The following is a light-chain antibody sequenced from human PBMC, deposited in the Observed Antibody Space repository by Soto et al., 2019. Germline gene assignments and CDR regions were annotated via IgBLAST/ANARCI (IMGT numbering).Light chain of an antibody. J-gene: IGLJ3*02. CDR2: DVT. CDR1: SSDIDDFNS. Sequence: QSALTQPASVSGSPGQSITISCSGPSSDIDDFNSISWYQHYPGKAPKLIVYDVTRRPSGVSRRFSGSKSGLTASLTISGLQAEDEADYFCCSYATGATWVFGGGTKLTVL. V-gene: IGLV2-14*01. CDR3: CSYATGATWV.